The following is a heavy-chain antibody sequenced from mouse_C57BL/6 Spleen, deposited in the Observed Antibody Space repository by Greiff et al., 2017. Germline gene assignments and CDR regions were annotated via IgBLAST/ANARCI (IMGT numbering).Heavy chain of an antibody. CDR1: GYTFTSYW. J-gene: IGHJ2*01. V-gene: IGHV1-59*01. D-gene: IGHD2-12*01. CDR2: IDPSDSYT. CDR3: ARRGCYVLFDY. Sequence: QVQLQQPGAELVRPGTSVKLSCKASGYTFTSYWMHWVKQRPGQGLEWIRVIDPSDSYTNYNQKFKGKATLTVDTASSTAYMQLSSLTSEDSAVYYCARRGCYVLFDYWGQGTTLTVSS.